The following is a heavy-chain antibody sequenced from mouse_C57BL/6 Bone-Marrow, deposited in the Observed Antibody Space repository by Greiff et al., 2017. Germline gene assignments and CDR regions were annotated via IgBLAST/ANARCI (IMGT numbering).Heavy chain of an antibody. J-gene: IGHJ4*01. CDR1: GYSFTGYY. V-gene: IGHV1-42*01. CDR3: ARLTSYYSNYGVFYYYAMDY. D-gene: IGHD2-5*01. CDR2: INPSTGGT. Sequence: VQLQQSGPELVKPGASVKISCKASGYSFTGYYMNWVKQSPEKSLEWIGEINPSTGGTTYNQKFKAKATLTVDKSSSTAYMQLKSLTSEDSAVYYCARLTSYYSNYGVFYYYAMDYWGQGTSVTVSS.